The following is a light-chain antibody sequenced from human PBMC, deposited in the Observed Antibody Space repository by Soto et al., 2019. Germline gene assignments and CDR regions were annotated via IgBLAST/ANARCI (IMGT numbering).Light chain of an antibody. CDR1: TSNIASHT. V-gene: IGLV1-44*01. Sequence: QSVLTQPPSASGTPGQRVTISCSGSTSNIASHTVNWYQQLPGTAPKLLINTNNQRPSGVPDRFSGYKSDTSASLVISGLQSEDEADYYCATWDDSRKGVFGTGTKLTVL. CDR2: TNN. CDR3: ATWDDSRKGV. J-gene: IGLJ1*01.